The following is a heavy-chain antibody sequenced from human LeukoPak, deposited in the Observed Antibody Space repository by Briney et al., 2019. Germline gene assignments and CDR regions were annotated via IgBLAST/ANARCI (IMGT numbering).Heavy chain of an antibody. CDR2: IFYTGKT. CDR3: AGVFDS. V-gene: IGHV4-61*08. CDR1: GGSISSGAYY. J-gene: IGHJ4*02. Sequence: SETLSLTCTVSGGSISSGAYYWSWLRQPPGKGLEWIGDIFYTGKTNYNPSLKRRVSISIDTSKNQFSLKLTSVTAADTAVYYCAGVFDSWGQGTLVTVSS.